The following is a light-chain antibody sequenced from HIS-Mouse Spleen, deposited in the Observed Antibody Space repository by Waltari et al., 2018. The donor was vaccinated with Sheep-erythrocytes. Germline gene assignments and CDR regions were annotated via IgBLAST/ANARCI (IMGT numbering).Light chain of an antibody. J-gene: IGLJ3*02. CDR3: SSYAGSNNWV. CDR2: EVS. Sequence: QSALTQPPSASGSPGQSVTISCPGTSSDVGGYYYVSWHQQHPGKAPKLMIYEVSKRPSGVPDRFSGSKSGNTAALTVSGLQAEDEADYYCSSYAGSNNWVFGGGTKLTVL. CDR1: SSDVGGYYY. V-gene: IGLV2-8*01.